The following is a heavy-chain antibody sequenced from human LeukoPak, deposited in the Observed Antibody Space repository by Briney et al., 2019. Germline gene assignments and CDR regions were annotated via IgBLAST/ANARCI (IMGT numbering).Heavy chain of an antibody. Sequence: SETLSLTCTVSGGSISSYYWSWIRQPPGTGLEWIGYIYYSGSTNYNPSLKSRVTISVDTSKNQFSLKLSSVTAADTAVYYCARVDTAMVSLDYWGQGTLVTVSS. D-gene: IGHD5-18*01. CDR1: GGSISSYY. J-gene: IGHJ4*02. CDR2: IYYSGST. CDR3: ARVDTAMVSLDY. V-gene: IGHV4-59*08.